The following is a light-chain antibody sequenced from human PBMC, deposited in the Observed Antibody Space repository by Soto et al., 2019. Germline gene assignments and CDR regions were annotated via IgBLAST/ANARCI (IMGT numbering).Light chain of an antibody. Sequence: EIVMTQSPATLSVSPGEGATLSCSASQSVSSDLAWFQQKPGQAPRLLIYGASTRATGIPARFSGSGSGTEFTLTISSLQSEDFAVYYCQQYNNWPPLTFGGGTKVEIK. CDR3: QQYNNWPPLT. V-gene: IGKV3-15*01. CDR1: QSVSSD. CDR2: GAS. J-gene: IGKJ4*01.